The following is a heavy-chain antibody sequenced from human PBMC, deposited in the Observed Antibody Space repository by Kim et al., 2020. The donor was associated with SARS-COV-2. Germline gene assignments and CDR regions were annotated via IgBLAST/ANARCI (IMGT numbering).Heavy chain of an antibody. CDR1: GFTFSSYG. Sequence: GGSLRLSCAASGFTFSSYGMHWVRQAPGKGLEWVAVIWYDGSNKYYADSVKGRFTISRDNSKNTLYLQMNSLRAEDTAVYYCAREVWELPFENYYGMDVWGQGTTVTVSS. V-gene: IGHV3-33*01. D-gene: IGHD1-26*01. CDR3: AREVWELPFENYYGMDV. J-gene: IGHJ6*02. CDR2: IWYDGSNK.